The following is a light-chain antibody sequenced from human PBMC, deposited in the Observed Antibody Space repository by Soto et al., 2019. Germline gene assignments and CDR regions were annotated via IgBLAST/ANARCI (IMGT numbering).Light chain of an antibody. Sequence: SYELTQPPSVSVAPGQTARITCGGNNIGSKSVHWYQQKLGQAPVLGVYDDSARPSGIPERFSGSNSGNTDTLTISRVEAGDEADFYCQVWWGKGDQVVFCGGSTLTVL. CDR2: DDS. V-gene: IGLV3-21*02. CDR1: NIGSKS. CDR3: QVWWGKGDQVV. J-gene: IGLJ2*01.